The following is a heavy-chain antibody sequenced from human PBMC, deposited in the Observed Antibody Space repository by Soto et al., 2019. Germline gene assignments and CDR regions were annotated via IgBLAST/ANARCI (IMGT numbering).Heavy chain of an antibody. CDR2: ISSSSSTI. CDR3: ARGRPIDY. Sequence: PGGSLRLSCAASGFTFSTYNLNWVRQAPGKGLEWVSYISSSSSTIYYADSLKGRFTISRDNAKNSLYLQMNSLRAEDTAVYYCARGRPIDYWGQGTLVPVSS. V-gene: IGHV3-48*01. D-gene: IGHD1-1*01. J-gene: IGHJ4*02. CDR1: GFTFSTYN.